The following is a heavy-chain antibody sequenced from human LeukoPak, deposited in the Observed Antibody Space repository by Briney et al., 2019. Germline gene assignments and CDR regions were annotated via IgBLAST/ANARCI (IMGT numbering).Heavy chain of an antibody. D-gene: IGHD2-15*01. V-gene: IGHV3-48*04. Sequence: GGSLRLSCAASGFTFTSYNMNWVRQAPGKGLEWVSYISSSSSTIYYADSVKGRFTISRDNAKNTLYLQLNSLRAEDTAVYYCAREVGHYYGMDVWGQGTTVTVSS. CDR3: AREVGHYYGMDV. J-gene: IGHJ6*02. CDR2: ISSSSSTI. CDR1: GFTFTSYN.